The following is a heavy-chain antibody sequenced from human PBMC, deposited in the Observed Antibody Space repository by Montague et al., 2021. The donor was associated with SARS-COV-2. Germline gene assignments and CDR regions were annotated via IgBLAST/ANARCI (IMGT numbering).Heavy chain of an antibody. D-gene: IGHD3-10*01. CDR3: AKEGTHRRGLWFGGRRGRPADYYGMDV. V-gene: IGHV3-43*01. Sequence: SLRLSCAASGFTFDDYTMHWVRQAPGKGLEWVSLISWDGGGTYYADSVKGRFTISRDNSKNSLYLQMNSLRTEDTALYYCAKEGTHRRGLWFGGRRGRPADYYGMDVWGQGTTVTVSS. CDR1: GFTFDDYT. J-gene: IGHJ6*02. CDR2: ISWDGGGT.